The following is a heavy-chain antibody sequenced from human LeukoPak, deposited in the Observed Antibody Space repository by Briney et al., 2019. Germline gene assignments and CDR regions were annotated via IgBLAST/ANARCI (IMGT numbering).Heavy chain of an antibody. Sequence: ASVKVSCKASGGIFSSYTISWVRQAPGQGLEWMGGIIPIFGTANYAQKFQGRVTITADKSTSTAYMELSSLRSEDTAVYYCATYCSRTSCYVYFDYWGQGTLVTVSS. D-gene: IGHD2-2*01. CDR1: GGIFSSYT. V-gene: IGHV1-69*06. CDR3: ATYCSRTSCYVYFDY. J-gene: IGHJ4*02. CDR2: IIPIFGTA.